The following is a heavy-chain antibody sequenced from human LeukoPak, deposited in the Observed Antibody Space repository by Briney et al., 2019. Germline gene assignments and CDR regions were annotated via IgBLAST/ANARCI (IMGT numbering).Heavy chain of an antibody. Sequence: SETLSLTCTVSGGSISSYYWSWIRQPPGKGLEWIGYIYYSGSTNYNPSLKSRVTISVDTSKNQFSLKLSSVTAADTAVYYRARPIGSSSSAFDIWGQGTMVTVSS. D-gene: IGHD6-6*01. J-gene: IGHJ3*02. CDR2: IYYSGST. CDR1: GGSISSYY. CDR3: ARPIGSSSSAFDI. V-gene: IGHV4-59*08.